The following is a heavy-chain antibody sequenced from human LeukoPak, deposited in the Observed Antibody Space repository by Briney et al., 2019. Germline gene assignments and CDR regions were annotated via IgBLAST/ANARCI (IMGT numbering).Heavy chain of an antibody. V-gene: IGHV3-33*01. Sequence: GGSLRLSCAASGFTFSSYGMHWVRQAPGKGLEWVAVIWYDGSNKYYADSVKGRFTISRDNSKNTLYLQMNSLRAEDTAVYYCARDSPTSYSSGWYSVYYYGMDVRGQGTTVTVSS. CDR1: GFTFSSYG. CDR3: ARDSPTSYSSGWYSVYYYGMDV. J-gene: IGHJ6*02. CDR2: IWYDGSNK. D-gene: IGHD6-19*01.